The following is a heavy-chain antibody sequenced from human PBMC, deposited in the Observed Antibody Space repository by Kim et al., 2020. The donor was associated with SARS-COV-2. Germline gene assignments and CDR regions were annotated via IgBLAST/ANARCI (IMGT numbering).Heavy chain of an antibody. CDR2: INPNSGGT. D-gene: IGHD1-7*01. CDR1: GYTFTGYY. CDR3: ASAPEGWRSGITGTKWRN. Sequence: ASVKVSCKASGYTFTGYYMHWVRQAPGQGLEWMGWINPNSGGTNYAQKFQGRVTMTRDTSISTAYMELSRLRSDDTAVYYCASAPEGWRSGITGTKWRNWGQGTLVTVSS. J-gene: IGHJ4*02. V-gene: IGHV1-2*02.